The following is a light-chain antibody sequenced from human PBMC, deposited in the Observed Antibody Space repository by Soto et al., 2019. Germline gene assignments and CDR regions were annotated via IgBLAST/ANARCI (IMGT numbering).Light chain of an antibody. CDR2: DVT. Sequence: QSALTQPRSVSGSPGQSVTISCTGPSSDVGGYNYVSWYQQHPGKAPKLMIYDVTERPSGVPDRFSGSKSGNTASLTISGLQPEDETDYYCCSYAGSYTLFGGGTKLTVL. CDR1: SSDVGGYNY. J-gene: IGLJ2*01. V-gene: IGLV2-11*01. CDR3: CSYAGSYTL.